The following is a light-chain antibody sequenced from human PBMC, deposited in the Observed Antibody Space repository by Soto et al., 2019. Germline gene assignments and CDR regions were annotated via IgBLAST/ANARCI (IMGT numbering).Light chain of an antibody. CDR1: QSVGSY. J-gene: IGKJ2*01. Sequence: EIVLTQSPATLSLSPGERATLSCRASQSVGSYLGWYQHKPGQAPRLLIYDASNRAPGIPARFSGSGSGTDLTLTISSLEPEDFAVYYCQQRSNWPRGTFGQGTKLEIK. V-gene: IGKV3-11*01. CDR2: DAS. CDR3: QQRSNWPRGT.